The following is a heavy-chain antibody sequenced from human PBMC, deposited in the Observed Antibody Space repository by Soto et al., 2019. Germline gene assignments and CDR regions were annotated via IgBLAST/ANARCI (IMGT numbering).Heavy chain of an antibody. CDR1: GFTFSSYG. D-gene: IGHD6-6*01. CDR2: ISYDGSNK. J-gene: IGHJ5*02. CDR3: AKDYARVRSSSIRWCDP. Sequence: QVQLVESGGGVVQPGRSLRLSCAASGFTFSSYGMHWVRQAPGKGLEWVAVISYDGSNKYYADSVKGRFTISRDNSKNTLYLQMNSLRAEDTAVYYCAKDYARVRSSSIRWCDPWGQGTLVTVSS. V-gene: IGHV3-30*18.